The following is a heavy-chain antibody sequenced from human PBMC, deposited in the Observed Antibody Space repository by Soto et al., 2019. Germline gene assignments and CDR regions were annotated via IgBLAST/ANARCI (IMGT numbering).Heavy chain of an antibody. V-gene: IGHV3-30*18. Sequence: QVQLVESGGGVVQPGRSLRLSCAASGFTFSSYGMHWVRQAPGKWLEWVAGISYDGSNKYYADSVKGRFTISRDNSKNTLYLQMNGLRAEDTAVYDCAKGPTTLTTSWYFDLWGRGTLVTVSS. J-gene: IGHJ2*01. CDR1: GFTFSSYG. CDR3: AKGPTTLTTSWYFDL. D-gene: IGHD4-17*01. CDR2: ISYDGSNK.